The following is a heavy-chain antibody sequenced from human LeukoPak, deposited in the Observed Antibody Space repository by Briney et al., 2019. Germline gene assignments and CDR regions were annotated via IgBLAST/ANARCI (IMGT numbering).Heavy chain of an antibody. V-gene: IGHV4-59*01. D-gene: IGHD1-26*01. CDR1: GGSISSYY. CDR2: IYYSGST. J-gene: IGHJ6*03. CDR3: ARGGSVGYYYYYMDV. Sequence: SETLSLTCTVSGGSISSYYWSWIRQPPGKGLEWIGYIYYSGSTNYNPSLKSRVTISVDTSKNQFSLKLSSVTAADTAVYYCARGGSVGYYYYYMDVWAKGPRSPSP.